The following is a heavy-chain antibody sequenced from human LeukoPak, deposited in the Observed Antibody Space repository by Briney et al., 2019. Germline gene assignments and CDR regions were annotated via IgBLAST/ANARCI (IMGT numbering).Heavy chain of an antibody. Sequence: PSETLSLTCAVYGGSFSGYYWSWIRQPPGKGLEWIGEINHSGSTNYNPSLKSRVTISVDTSKNQFSLKLSSVTAADTAVYYCARGRYSSSWYPYYWGQGTVVTVSS. J-gene: IGHJ4*02. CDR3: ARGRYSSSWYPYY. V-gene: IGHV4-34*01. CDR2: INHSGST. CDR1: GGSFSGYY. D-gene: IGHD6-13*01.